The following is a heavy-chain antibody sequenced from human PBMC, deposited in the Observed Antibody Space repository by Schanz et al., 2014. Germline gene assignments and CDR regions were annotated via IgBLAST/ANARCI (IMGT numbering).Heavy chain of an antibody. CDR3: ARGFLASGGKTFDC. V-gene: IGHV1-46*01. CDR2: IHPSGGST. J-gene: IGHJ4*02. CDR1: GDTLSSYG. Sequence: QVQLVQSGAEVKKPGSSVTVSCKASGDTLSSYGISWVRQAPGQGPEWMGIIHPSGGSTNYAQQFLGRLTMTRDTSTNTVYMNLSSLTSADTAVYYCARGFLASGGKTFDCWGQGTLVTVSS. D-gene: IGHD1-26*01.